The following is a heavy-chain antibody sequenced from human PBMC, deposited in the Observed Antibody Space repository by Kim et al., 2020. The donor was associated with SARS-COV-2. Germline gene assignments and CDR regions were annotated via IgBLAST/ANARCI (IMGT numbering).Heavy chain of an antibody. CDR2: VYSGGSST. Sequence: GGSLRLSCAASGFTFSSYTMSWVRQAPGKGLEWVSVVYSGGSSTYYADSVKGRFTISRDDSKNTLYLQMNSLRDEDTAVYYCAKGSGSYRLYYFEHWGQGTLVTVSS. J-gene: IGHJ4*02. CDR3: AKGSGSYRLYYFEH. CDR1: GFTFSSYT. V-gene: IGHV3-23*03. D-gene: IGHD1-26*01.